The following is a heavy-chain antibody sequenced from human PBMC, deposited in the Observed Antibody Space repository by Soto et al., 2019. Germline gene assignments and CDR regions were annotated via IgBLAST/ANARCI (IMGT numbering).Heavy chain of an antibody. CDR2: ISANNGKT. D-gene: IGHD3-10*01. V-gene: IGHV1-18*01. Sequence: QVQLVQSGAEVKKPGASVKVSCKASGYTFTNYGISWARQAPGQGLEWMGWISANNGKTNYAQNVQGRVTMTTDTATTTAYMELRSLRSDDTCIYYFASGPDYYGSGSYFDLWGRGTLVTVSS. CDR3: ASGPDYYGSGSYFDL. J-gene: IGHJ2*01. CDR1: GYTFTNYG.